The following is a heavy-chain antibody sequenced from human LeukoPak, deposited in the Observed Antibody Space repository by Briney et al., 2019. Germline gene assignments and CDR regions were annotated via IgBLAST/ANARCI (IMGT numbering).Heavy chain of an antibody. D-gene: IGHD1-1*01. CDR2: ISYDGSNK. Sequence: GGSLRLSCAASGFTFSSYAMHWVRQAPGKGLEWVAVISYDGSNKYYADSVKGRFTISRDNSKNTLYLQMNSLRAEDTAVYYCARDQVEPRGYFDYWGQGTLVTVSS. CDR1: GFTFSSYA. V-gene: IGHV3-30-3*01. CDR3: ARDQVEPRGYFDY. J-gene: IGHJ4*02.